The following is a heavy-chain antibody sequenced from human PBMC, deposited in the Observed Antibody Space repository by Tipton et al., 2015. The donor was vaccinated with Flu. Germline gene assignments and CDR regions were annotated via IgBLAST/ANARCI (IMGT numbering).Heavy chain of an antibody. CDR3: ARDVAAIPAAIRD. D-gene: IGHD2-2*02. V-gene: IGHV4-39*02. J-gene: IGHJ4*02. CDR2: IYPSGTT. CDR1: GGSINNYY. Sequence: TLSLTCSVSGGSINNYYLSWVRQPPGKRLELIGSIYPSGTTYYNPSLKSQVAISVDTSKSHFSLKLRSVTAADTAVYYCARDVAAIPAAIRDWGQGTLVTVSS.